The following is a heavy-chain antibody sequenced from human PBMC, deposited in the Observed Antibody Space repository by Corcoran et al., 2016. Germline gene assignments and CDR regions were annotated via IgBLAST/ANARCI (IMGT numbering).Heavy chain of an antibody. CDR1: GYTFSDNY. CDR3: SRRGERYPTYNGMDV. D-gene: IGHD3-10*01. Sequence: QVQLVQSGAEVKKPGASVTVSCKASGYTFSDNYMYWVRQAPGQGLEWMGWINPNGGATNYAPKFQGRVTLTRDTSINTAYMALSGLGSDDTAVYYCSRRGERYPTYNGMDVWGQGTTVTVSS. V-gene: IGHV1-2*02. J-gene: IGHJ6*02. CDR2: INPNGGAT.